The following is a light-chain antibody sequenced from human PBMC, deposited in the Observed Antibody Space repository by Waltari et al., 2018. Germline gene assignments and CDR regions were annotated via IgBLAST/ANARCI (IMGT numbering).Light chain of an antibody. CDR2: LGS. V-gene: IGKV2-28*01. CDR1: QSLLHSNGYNY. Sequence: EMVMTQSPLSVPGTPGEPASISCTSSQSLLHSNGYNYLDWYLQKPGQSPQLLIYLGSNRASGVPDRFSGSGSGTDFTLKISRVEAEDVGVYYCMQALQTPIFGGGTKVEIK. J-gene: IGKJ4*01. CDR3: MQALQTPI.